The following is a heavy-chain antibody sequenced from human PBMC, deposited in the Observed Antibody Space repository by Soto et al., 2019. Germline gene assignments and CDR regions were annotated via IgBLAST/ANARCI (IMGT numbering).Heavy chain of an antibody. CDR2: ITGSGSRT. J-gene: IGHJ4*02. CDR3: AKGGDIVVVPAANFDS. Sequence: PGGSLRLSCAASGFTCSSYAMSWVRQAPGKGLEWVSGITGSGSRTYYGDSVKGRFTISRDNSKNTLYLQTNSLRAEDTAVYYCAKGGDIVVVPAANFDSWGQGTLVTVSS. CDR1: GFTCSSYA. V-gene: IGHV3-23*01. D-gene: IGHD2-2*01.